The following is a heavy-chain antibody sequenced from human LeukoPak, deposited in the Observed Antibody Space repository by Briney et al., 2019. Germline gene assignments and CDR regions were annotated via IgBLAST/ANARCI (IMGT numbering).Heavy chain of an antibody. CDR3: AKGSDFWSGYYNDY. Sequence: SCKASGGTFSSYAMSWVRQAPGKGLEWVSAISGSGGSTYYADSVKGRFTISRDNSKNTLYLQMNSLRAEDTAVYYCAKGSDFWSGYYNDYWGQGTLVTVSS. V-gene: IGHV3-23*01. CDR1: GGTFSSYA. CDR2: ISGSGGST. J-gene: IGHJ4*02. D-gene: IGHD3-3*01.